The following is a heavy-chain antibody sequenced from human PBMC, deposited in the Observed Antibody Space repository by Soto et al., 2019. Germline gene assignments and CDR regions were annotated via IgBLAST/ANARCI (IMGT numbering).Heavy chain of an antibody. V-gene: IGHV3-33*01. CDR3: ARDAGAYCRGECYADY. Sequence: QVQLVESGGGVVQPGRSLRLSCAASGFTFSGYGMHWVRQAPGKGLEWVAVIWYDGSNQYYADSVKGRFTISRDNAKNTLYLQMNSLRAEDTAVYYCARDAGAYCRGECYADYWGQGTLVTVSS. D-gene: IGHD2-21*01. CDR2: IWYDGSNQ. J-gene: IGHJ4*02. CDR1: GFTFSGYG.